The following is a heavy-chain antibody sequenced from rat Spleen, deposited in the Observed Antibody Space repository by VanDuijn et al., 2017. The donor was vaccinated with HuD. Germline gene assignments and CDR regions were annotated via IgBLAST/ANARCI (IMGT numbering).Heavy chain of an antibody. J-gene: IGHJ2*01. CDR2: ISYDGSST. V-gene: IGHV5-29*01. D-gene: IGHD1-10*01. CDR1: GFTFSDYY. CDR3: ARRVITTTGYFDY. Sequence: EVQLVESDGGLVQPGRSLKLSCAASGFTFSDYYMAWVRQAPTKGLEWVATISYDGSSTYYRDPVKGRFTIPRDNAKSTLYLQMDSLRSEDTATYYCARRVITTTGYFDYWGQGVMVTVSS.